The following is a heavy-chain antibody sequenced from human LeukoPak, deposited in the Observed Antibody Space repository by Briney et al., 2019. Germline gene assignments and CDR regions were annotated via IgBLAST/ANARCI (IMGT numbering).Heavy chain of an antibody. CDR1: GYTFTSYG. CDR2: TSGNNGKT. CDR3: ARGRRDTSGYWYFDL. J-gene: IGHJ2*01. D-gene: IGHD3-22*01. Sequence: AASVKVSCKASGYTFTSYGINWVRQAPGQGREWLGWTSGNNGKTNYAQKVQGRVTMTTDTSTTTAYMELRSLISDDTAVYYCARGRRDTSGYWYFDLWGRGTLVTVSS. V-gene: IGHV1-18*01.